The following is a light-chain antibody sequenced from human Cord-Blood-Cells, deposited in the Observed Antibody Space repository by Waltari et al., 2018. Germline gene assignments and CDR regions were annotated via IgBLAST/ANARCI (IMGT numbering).Light chain of an antibody. CDR1: QDISKY. V-gene: IGKV1-33*01. CDR2: DAS. CDR3: QQYDNLPYS. J-gene: IGKJ2*03. Sequence: DIQLTQSPSSLSASVGDRVTITCQASQDISKYLNWYQQKPGKAPKLLTYDASNLETGVPSRVRGSGSGTYFTFTISCLQPEDIATYYCQQYDNLPYSFGQGTKLEIK.